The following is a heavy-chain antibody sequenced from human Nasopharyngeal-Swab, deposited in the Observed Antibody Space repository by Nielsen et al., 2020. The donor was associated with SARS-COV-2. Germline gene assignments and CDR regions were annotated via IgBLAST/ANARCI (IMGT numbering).Heavy chain of an antibody. Sequence: GGSLRLSCAASGFTFSSYWMSWVRQAPGKGLEWVANIKRDGSEKYYVDSVKGRFTISRDNAKNSLYLQMNSLRAEDTAVYYCARDSRGYSYGYIYFDYWGQGTLVTVSS. D-gene: IGHD5-18*01. CDR3: ARDSRGYSYGYIYFDY. CDR1: GFTFSSYW. CDR2: IKRDGSEK. V-gene: IGHV3-7*03. J-gene: IGHJ4*02.